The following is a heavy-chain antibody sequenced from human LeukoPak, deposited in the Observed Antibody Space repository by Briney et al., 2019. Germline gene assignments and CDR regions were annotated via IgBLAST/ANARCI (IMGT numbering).Heavy chain of an antibody. V-gene: IGHV3-30*04. D-gene: IGHD2-2*01. CDR2: ISYDGSNK. Sequence: GGSLRLSCAASGFTFSSYAMHWVRQAPGKGLEWVAVISYDGSNKYYADSVKGRFTISRDNSKNTLYLQMNSLRAEDTAVYYCAREDCSSSSCYEDVWGKGTTVTVSS. CDR1: GFTFSSYA. J-gene: IGHJ6*04. CDR3: AREDCSSSSCYEDV.